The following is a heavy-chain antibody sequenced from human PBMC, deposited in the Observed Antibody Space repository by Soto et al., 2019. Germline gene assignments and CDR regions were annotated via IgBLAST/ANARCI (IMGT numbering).Heavy chain of an antibody. CDR3: ARQRTTVVTQAYFDH. CDR1: GGSITSSSYY. V-gene: IGHV4-39*01. CDR2: IYYSGRS. Sequence: SETLSLTCTVSGGSITSSSYYLGWIRQPPGKGLEWIGGIYYSGRSYYNPSLKSRVTMSVDTSKNQFSLTLNSVTAADAAVYYCARQRTTVVTQAYFDHWGQGTLVTVSS. J-gene: IGHJ4*02. D-gene: IGHD4-17*01.